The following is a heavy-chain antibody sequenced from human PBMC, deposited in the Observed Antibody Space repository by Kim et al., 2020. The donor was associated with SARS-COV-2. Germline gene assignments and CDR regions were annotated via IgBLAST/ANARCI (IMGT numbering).Heavy chain of an antibody. J-gene: IGHJ6*02. V-gene: IGHV4-31*03. Sequence: SETLSLTCTVSGGSISSGGYYWSWIRQHPGKGLEWIGYIYYSGSTYYNPSLKSRVTISVDTSKNQFSLKLSSVTAADTAVYYCARVHTSDYYDSSGYSPRYYYYGMDVWGQGTTVTVSS. D-gene: IGHD3-22*01. CDR1: GGSISSGGYY. CDR3: ARVHTSDYYDSSGYSPRYYYYGMDV. CDR2: IYYSGST.